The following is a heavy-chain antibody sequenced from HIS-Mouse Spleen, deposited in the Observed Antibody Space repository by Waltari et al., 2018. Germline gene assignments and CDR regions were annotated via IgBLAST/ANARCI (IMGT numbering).Heavy chain of an antibody. CDR3: AREIPYSSSWYDWYFDL. CDR1: GGSISSSSYY. J-gene: IGHJ2*01. Sequence: QLQLQESGPGLVKPSETLSLTCPVPGGSISSSSYYWGWIRQPPGKGLEWIGSIYYSGSTYYNPSLKRRVTISVDTSKNQFSLKLSSVTAADTAVYYCAREIPYSSSWYDWYFDLWGRGTLVTVSS. CDR2: IYYSGST. V-gene: IGHV4-39*07. D-gene: IGHD6-13*01.